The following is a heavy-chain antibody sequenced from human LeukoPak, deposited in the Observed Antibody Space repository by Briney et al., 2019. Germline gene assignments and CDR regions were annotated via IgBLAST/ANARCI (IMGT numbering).Heavy chain of an antibody. J-gene: IGHJ3*02. CDR3: ARIPAI. CDR1: GGSISSSSYY. CDR2: IYHSGST. D-gene: IGHD2-2*01. V-gene: IGHV4-39*07. Sequence: SETLSLTCTVSGGSISSSSYYWGWIRQPPGKGLEWIGSIYHSGSTYYKPSLKSRVTISVDTSKNQFSLKLSSVTAADTAVYYCARIPAIWGQGTMVTVSS.